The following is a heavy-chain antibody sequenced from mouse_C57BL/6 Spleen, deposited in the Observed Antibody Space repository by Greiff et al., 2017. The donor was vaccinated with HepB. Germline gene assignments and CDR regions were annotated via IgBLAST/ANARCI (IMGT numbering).Heavy chain of an antibody. CDR2: INPYNGDT. CDR1: GYSFTGYF. D-gene: IGHD2-4*01. V-gene: IGHV1-20*01. CDR3: ARGGYDYDGAWFAY. J-gene: IGHJ3*01. Sequence: EVQVVESGPELVKPGDSVKISCKASGYSFTGYFMNWVMQSHGKSLEWIGRINPYNGDTFYNQKFKGKATLTVDKSSSTAHMELRSLTSEDSAVYYCARGGYDYDGAWFAYWGQGTLVTVSA.